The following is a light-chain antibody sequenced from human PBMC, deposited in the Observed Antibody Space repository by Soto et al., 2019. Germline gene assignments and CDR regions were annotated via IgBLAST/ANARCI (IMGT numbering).Light chain of an antibody. V-gene: IGKV3-20*01. CDR2: QTS. J-gene: IGKJ5*01. CDR3: QQQGRSWIT. CDR1: QSVSSSY. Sequence: EIVLTQSPGTLSLSPGERATLSCRASQSVSSSYLAWYQQKPGQAPRLLIYQTSIRAAGIPDRFSGSGSGTDFTLTISRLEPEDFAVYYCQQQGRSWITFGQGTRLEIK.